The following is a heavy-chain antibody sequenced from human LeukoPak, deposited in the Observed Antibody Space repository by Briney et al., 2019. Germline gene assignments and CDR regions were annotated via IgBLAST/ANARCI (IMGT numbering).Heavy chain of an antibody. CDR1: GGSISSSSSIC. D-gene: IGHD4-23*01. V-gene: IGHV4-4*02. Sequence: SETLSLTCAVSGGSISSSSSICWTWVRQPPGEGLEWIGEIYHNGATNYNPSLKSRVTLLLDKSKNQFSLRLNSVTAADTAVHYCARNGGNSDYDYWGQGTLVTVSA. J-gene: IGHJ4*02. CDR3: ARNGGNSDYDY. CDR2: IYHNGAT.